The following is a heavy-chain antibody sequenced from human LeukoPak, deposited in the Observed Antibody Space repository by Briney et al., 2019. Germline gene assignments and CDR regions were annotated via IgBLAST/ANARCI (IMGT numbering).Heavy chain of an antibody. Sequence: ASVKVSCKASGYTFTSYDINWVRQATGQGLEWMGWMNPNSGNTGYAQKFQGRVTMTRNTSISTAYMELSSLRSEDTAVYYCARGFDPYDYFGGTLNWFAPWGKGTLVTVSS. CDR3: ARGFDPYDYFGGTLNWFAP. D-gene: IGHD3-16*01. J-gene: IGHJ5*02. CDR2: MNPNSGNT. V-gene: IGHV1-8*01. CDR1: GYTFTSYD.